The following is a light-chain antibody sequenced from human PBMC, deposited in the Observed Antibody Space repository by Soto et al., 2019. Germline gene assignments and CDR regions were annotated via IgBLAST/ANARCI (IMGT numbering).Light chain of an antibody. CDR1: SSDVGAYNY. Sequence: QSVLTQPASVSGSLGQSITISCTGTSSDVGAYNYVSWYQQQPGKAPKLMIFEVSNRPSGVSYRFSGSKSGNTASLTISGLQAEDEADYFCSSYSISTAYLFGTGTKVTVL. J-gene: IGLJ1*01. CDR3: SSYSISTAYL. V-gene: IGLV2-14*01. CDR2: EVS.